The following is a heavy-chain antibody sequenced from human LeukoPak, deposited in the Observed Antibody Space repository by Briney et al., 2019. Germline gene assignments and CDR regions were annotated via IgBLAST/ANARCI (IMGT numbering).Heavy chain of an antibody. Sequence: GGALEISFKGSGYSFTSYWIGWGRPGPGKGVGGMGIIYPGDSDTRYSPSLQGQVTISADKSISTAYLQWSSLKASDTAVYYCARSDGGSYQFDYWGQGPLVPVSS. CDR1: GYSFTSYW. J-gene: IGHJ4*02. CDR3: ARSDGGSYQFDY. V-gene: IGHV5-51*01. D-gene: IGHD1-26*01. CDR2: IYPGDSDT.